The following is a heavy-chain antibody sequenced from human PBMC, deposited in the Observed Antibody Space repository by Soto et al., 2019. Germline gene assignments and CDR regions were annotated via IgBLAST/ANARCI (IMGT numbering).Heavy chain of an antibody. CDR3: ARESGSYGIDWFDY. V-gene: IGHV1-69*13. D-gene: IGHD1-26*01. Sequence: SVKVSCKASGVTFSSYAISWVRQAPGQGLEWMGGIIPIFGTANYAQKFQGRVTITADESTSTAYMELSSLRSEDTAVYYCARESGSYGIDWFDYWGQGTLVTVS. CDR2: IIPIFGTA. CDR1: GVTFSSYA. J-gene: IGHJ5*01.